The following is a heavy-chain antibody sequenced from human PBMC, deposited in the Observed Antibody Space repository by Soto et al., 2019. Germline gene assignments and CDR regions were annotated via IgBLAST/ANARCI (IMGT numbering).Heavy chain of an antibody. Sequence: SETLSLTCAVYGGSFSGYYWSWIRQPPGKGLEWIGEINHSGSTNNNPSIKSRVTISVDTSKNQFSLKLSSVTAADTAVYYCAGGSYYYDNSGYFNYWGQGTLVTVSS. J-gene: IGHJ4*02. CDR3: AGGSYYYDNSGYFNY. CDR1: GGSFSGYY. D-gene: IGHD3-22*01. V-gene: IGHV4-34*01. CDR2: INHSGST.